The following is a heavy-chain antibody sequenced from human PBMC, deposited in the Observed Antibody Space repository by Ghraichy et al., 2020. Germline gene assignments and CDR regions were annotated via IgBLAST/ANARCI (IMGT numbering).Heavy chain of an antibody. D-gene: IGHD3-3*01. J-gene: IGHJ3*02. CDR2: INSDGSST. V-gene: IGHV3-74*01. CDR3: ASNAIYDFWSGYYFFHAFDI. Sequence: SCAASGFTFSSYWMHWVRQAPGKGLVWVSRINSDGSSTSYADSVKGRFTISRDNAKNTLYLQMNSLRAEDTAVYYCASNAIYDFWSGYYFFHAFDIWGQGTMVTVSS. CDR1: GFTFSSYW.